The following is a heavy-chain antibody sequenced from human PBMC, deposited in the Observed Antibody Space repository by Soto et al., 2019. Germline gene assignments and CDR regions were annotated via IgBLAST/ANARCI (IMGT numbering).Heavy chain of an antibody. J-gene: IGHJ4*02. CDR1: GGSISSSSYY. D-gene: IGHD2-8*02. V-gene: IGHV4-39*02. Sequence: PSETLSLTCTVSGGSISSSSYYWGWIRQPPGKGLEWIGSIFYSGSTYYNPSLKSRVTISVDTSKNQFSLKLTSVTAADTAVYYCARDKITGLFDYWRQGTLVT. CDR2: IFYSGST. CDR3: ARDKITGLFDY.